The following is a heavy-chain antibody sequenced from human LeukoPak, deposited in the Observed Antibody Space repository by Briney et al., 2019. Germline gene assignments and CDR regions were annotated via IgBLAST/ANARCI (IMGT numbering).Heavy chain of an antibody. V-gene: IGHV4-30-2*01. CDR1: GGSISSGGYS. Sequence: SQTLSLTCAVSGGSISSGGYSWSWIRQPPGKGLEWIGYIYHSGSTYYNPSLKIRVTISVDRSKNQFSLKLSSVTAADTAVYYCARDKHTAMGLFYFDYWGQGTLVTVSS. CDR3: ARDKHTAMGLFYFDY. D-gene: IGHD5-18*01. J-gene: IGHJ4*02. CDR2: IYHSGST.